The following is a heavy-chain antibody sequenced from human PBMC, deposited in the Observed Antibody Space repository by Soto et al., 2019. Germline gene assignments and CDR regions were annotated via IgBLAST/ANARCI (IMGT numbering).Heavy chain of an antibody. Sequence: PSETLSLTCAVSGYSISSGYYWGFIRQPPGKGLEWIGSIYHSGSTYYNPSLKSRVTISVDTSKNQFSLKLSSVTAADTAVYYCARAGDCSGGSCYSEGYFDYWGQGTLVTVSS. D-gene: IGHD2-15*01. CDR2: IYHSGST. V-gene: IGHV4-38-2*01. CDR3: ARAGDCSGGSCYSEGYFDY. CDR1: GYSISSGYY. J-gene: IGHJ4*02.